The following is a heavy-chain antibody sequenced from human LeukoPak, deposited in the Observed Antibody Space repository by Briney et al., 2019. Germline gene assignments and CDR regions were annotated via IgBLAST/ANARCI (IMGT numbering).Heavy chain of an antibody. Sequence: PSAPLSLPCSVSGGSISSSSYYWGWIRQPPGKGLEWIGNIYYSGSTYYNPSLKSRVTISVDTSKNQCSLKLSSVAAAGTAVYYCARDLTGGSYAYWGQGTLVTVAS. CDR1: GGSISSSSYY. CDR2: IYYSGST. D-gene: IGHD1-26*01. V-gene: IGHV4-39*07. CDR3: ARDLTGGSYAY. J-gene: IGHJ4*02.